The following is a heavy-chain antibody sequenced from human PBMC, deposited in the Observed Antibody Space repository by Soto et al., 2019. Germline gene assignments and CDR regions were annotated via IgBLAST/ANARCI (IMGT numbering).Heavy chain of an antibody. V-gene: IGHV1-46*01. CDR3: ARSSGGNFGIIIEGSNWFDP. D-gene: IGHD3-3*01. CDR1: GDTFTSYY. Sequence: GASVKVSCKAPGDTFTSYYLNWVRQAPGQGLEWMGVINPHGGSTKYAQKFQGRITMTRDTSRSTVYMELSSLRSDDTAIYYCARSSGGNFGIIIEGSNWFDPWGQGTLVPVSS. CDR2: INPHGGST. J-gene: IGHJ5*02.